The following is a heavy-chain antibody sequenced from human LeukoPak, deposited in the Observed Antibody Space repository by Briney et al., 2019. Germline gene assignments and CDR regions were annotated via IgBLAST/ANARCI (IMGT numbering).Heavy chain of an antibody. D-gene: IGHD6-19*01. Sequence: GGSLRLSCAVSGFTFIDYAMSWVRQAPGKGLEWVSSIRGSGGSTYYAESVKGRFTISRDNSKNTFYLQMNSLRAEDTALYYCSSGQSREWLGGQWDYWGQGTRVAVSS. V-gene: IGHV3-23*01. J-gene: IGHJ4*02. CDR3: SSGQSREWLGGQWDY. CDR2: IRGSGGST. CDR1: GFTFIDYA.